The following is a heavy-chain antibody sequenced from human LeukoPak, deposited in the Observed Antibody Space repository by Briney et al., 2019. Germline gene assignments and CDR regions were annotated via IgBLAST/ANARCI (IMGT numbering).Heavy chain of an antibody. CDR1: GGSISSSSYY. Sequence: KPSETLSLTCTVSGGSISSSSYYWSWIRQPPGKGLEWIGEINHSGSTNYNPSLKSRVTISVDTSKNQFSLKLSSVTAADTAVYYCARGYQAVAPPEGFDYWGQGTLVTVSS. J-gene: IGHJ4*02. CDR2: INHSGST. CDR3: ARGYQAVAPPEGFDY. V-gene: IGHV4-39*07. D-gene: IGHD6-19*01.